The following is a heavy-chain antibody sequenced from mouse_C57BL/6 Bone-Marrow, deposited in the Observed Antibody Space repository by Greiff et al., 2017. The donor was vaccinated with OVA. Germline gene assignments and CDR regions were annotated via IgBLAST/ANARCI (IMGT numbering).Heavy chain of an antibody. Sequence: VQLVESGPGLVQPSQSLSITCTVSGFSLTSYGVHWVRQSPGKGLEWLGVIWSGGSTDYNAAFISRLSISKDNSKSQVFFKMNSLQADDTAIYYCARNPPYYGSLTYWGQGTLVTVSA. CDR2: IWSGGST. D-gene: IGHD1-1*01. CDR3: ARNPPYYGSLTY. V-gene: IGHV2-2*01. J-gene: IGHJ3*01. CDR1: GFSLTSYG.